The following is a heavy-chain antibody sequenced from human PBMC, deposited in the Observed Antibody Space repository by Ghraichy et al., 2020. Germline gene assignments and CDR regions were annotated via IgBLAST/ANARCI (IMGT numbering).Heavy chain of an antibody. D-gene: IGHD2-2*01. V-gene: IGHV4-39*07. CDR3: ARDVFRRVVRAATPRDAFDI. Sequence: SETLSLTCTVSGGSISSSSYYWGWIRQPPGKGLEWIVSIYYSGSTYYNPSLKSLVTISVDTSKNQFSLKLSSVTATDTAVYYCARDVFRRVVRAATPRDAFDIWGQGTMVTVAS. CDR1: GGSISSSSYY. J-gene: IGHJ3*02. CDR2: IYYSGST.